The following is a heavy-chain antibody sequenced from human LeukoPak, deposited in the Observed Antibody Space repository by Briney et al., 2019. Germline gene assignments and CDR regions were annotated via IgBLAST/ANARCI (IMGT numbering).Heavy chain of an antibody. CDR3: AKGRVGATITIFDY. CDR1: GFTFSSYG. Sequence: GGSLRLSCAASGFTFSSYGMHWVRQAPGKGLEWVAVIWYDGSNKYYADSVKGRFTISRDNSKNTLYLQMNSLRAEDTAVYYCAKGRVGATITIFDYWGQGTLVTVSS. V-gene: IGHV3-30*02. CDR2: IWYDGSNK. D-gene: IGHD1-26*01. J-gene: IGHJ4*02.